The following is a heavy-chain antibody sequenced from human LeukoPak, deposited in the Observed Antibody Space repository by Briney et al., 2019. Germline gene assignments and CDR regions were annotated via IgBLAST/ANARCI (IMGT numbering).Heavy chain of an antibody. CDR3: ARAPIVVPAAIWAEPDFDY. D-gene: IGHD2-2*02. CDR1: GYTFTSYG. Sequence: ASVKVSCKASGYTFTSYGISWVRQAPGQGLEWMVWISAYNGNTNYTQKLQGRVTMTTDTSTSTAYMALRSLRSDDTAVYYCARAPIVVPAAIWAEPDFDYWGQGTLVTVSS. J-gene: IGHJ4*02. V-gene: IGHV1-18*01. CDR2: ISAYNGNT.